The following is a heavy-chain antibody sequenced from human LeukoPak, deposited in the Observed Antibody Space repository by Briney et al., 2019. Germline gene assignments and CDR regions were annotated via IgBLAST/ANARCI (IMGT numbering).Heavy chain of an antibody. J-gene: IGHJ4*02. CDR3: ASLGDRDY. V-gene: IGHV3-30*03. Sequence: GGSLRLSCAASGFTFDDYGMHWVRQAPGKGLEWVAVISYDGSNKYYADSVKGRFTISRDNSKNTLYLQMNSLRAEDTAVYYCASLGDRDYWGQGTLATVSS. CDR2: ISYDGSNK. CDR1: GFTFDDYG. D-gene: IGHD3-10*01.